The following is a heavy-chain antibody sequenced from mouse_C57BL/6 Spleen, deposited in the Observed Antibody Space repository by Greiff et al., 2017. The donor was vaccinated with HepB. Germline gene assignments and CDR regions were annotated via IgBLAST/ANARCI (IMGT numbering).Heavy chain of an antibody. Sequence: QVQLQQPGAELVMPGASVKLSCKASGYTFTSYWMHWVKQRPGQGLEWIGEIDPSDSYTNYNQKFKGKSTLTVDKSSSTAYMQLSSLTSEDSAVYYCARSDLLLEDFDYWGQGTTLTVSS. V-gene: IGHV1-69*01. D-gene: IGHD1-1*01. CDR3: ARSDLLLEDFDY. J-gene: IGHJ2*01. CDR1: GYTFTSYW. CDR2: IDPSDSYT.